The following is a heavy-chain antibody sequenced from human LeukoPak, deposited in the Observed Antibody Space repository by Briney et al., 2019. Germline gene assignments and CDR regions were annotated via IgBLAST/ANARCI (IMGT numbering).Heavy chain of an antibody. CDR2: ISAYNGNT. D-gene: IGHD3-22*01. V-gene: IGHV1-18*01. CDR3: ARDSPYYYDSSGPGAFDT. J-gene: IGHJ3*02. CDR1: GYTFTSYG. Sequence: VASVKVSCKASGYTFTSYGISWVRQAPGQGLEWMGWISAYNGNTNYAQKLQGRVTMTTDTSTSTAYMELRSLRSDDTAVYYCARDSPYYYDSSGPGAFDTWGQGTMVTVSS.